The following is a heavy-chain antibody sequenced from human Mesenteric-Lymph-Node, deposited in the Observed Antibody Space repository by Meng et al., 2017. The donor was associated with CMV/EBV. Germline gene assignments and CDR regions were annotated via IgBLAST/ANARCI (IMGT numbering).Heavy chain of an antibody. CDR1: GYTFTSYG. Sequence: ASVTVSCKASGYTFTSYGISWVRQAPGQGLEWMGWISAYNGNTNYAQKLQGRVTMTTDTPTSTAYMELRSLRSDDTAVYYCARVPEYGGYEGMGGMDVWGQGTTVTVSS. J-gene: IGHJ6*02. CDR2: ISAYNGNT. D-gene: IGHD5-12*01. CDR3: ARVPEYGGYEGMGGMDV. V-gene: IGHV1-18*01.